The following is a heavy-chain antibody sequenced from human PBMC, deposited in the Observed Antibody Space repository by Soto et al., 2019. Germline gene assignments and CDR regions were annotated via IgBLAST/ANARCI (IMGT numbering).Heavy chain of an antibody. D-gene: IGHD6-13*01. CDR2: IYYSGST. J-gene: IGHJ6*02. CDR3: GRDDSSTDTDYGMDV. V-gene: IGHV4-59*01. CDR1: GGSISSYY. Sequence: PSETLSLTCTVSGGSISSYYWSWIRQPPGKGLEWIGYIYYSGSTNYNPSLKSRVTISVDTSKNQFSLKLSSVTAADTAVYYCGRDDSSTDTDYGMDVWGQGTTVTVSS.